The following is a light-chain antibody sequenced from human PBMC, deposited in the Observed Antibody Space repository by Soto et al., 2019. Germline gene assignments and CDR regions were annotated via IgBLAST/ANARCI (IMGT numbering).Light chain of an antibody. Sequence: EIGMTQSPATLSVSPGERATLSCRASQSVSSNLAWYQQNPGQAPRLLIYGASPRATGIPARFSGSGSGTEFTLTISSLQSEDFAVYYCQQYNNWPPYTFGQGTKLEIK. CDR2: GAS. CDR1: QSVSSN. J-gene: IGKJ2*01. V-gene: IGKV3-15*01. CDR3: QQYNNWPPYT.